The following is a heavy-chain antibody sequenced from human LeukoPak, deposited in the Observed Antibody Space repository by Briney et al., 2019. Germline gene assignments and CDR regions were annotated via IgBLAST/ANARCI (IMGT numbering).Heavy chain of an antibody. D-gene: IGHD4-23*01. CDR1: GFTFSKYW. J-gene: IGHJ6*03. CDR2: IKQDGSEK. Sequence: PGGSLRLACAASGFTFSKYWMNWVRQAPGKGLEWVANIKQDGSEKYYVDSVKGRFTISRDNAKNSLYLQMISLRAEDTAVYYCARDFGGTAVSDPYYYYFYMDVWGKGTTVTVSS. V-gene: IGHV3-7*01. CDR3: ARDFGGTAVSDPYYYYFYMDV.